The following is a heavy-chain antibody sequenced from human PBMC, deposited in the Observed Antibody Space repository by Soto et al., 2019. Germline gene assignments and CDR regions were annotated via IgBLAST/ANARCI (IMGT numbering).Heavy chain of an antibody. Sequence: PSETLSLTCTVSGGSISSYYWSWIRQPPGKGLEWIGYIYYSGSTNYNPSPKSRVTISVDTSKNQFSLKLSSVTAADTAVYYCSTSPGVAAAGTYEMGSEYFQHWGQGTLVTVSS. V-gene: IGHV4-59*01. D-gene: IGHD6-13*01. CDR1: GGSISSYY. J-gene: IGHJ1*01. CDR2: IYYSGST. CDR3: STSPGVAAAGTYEMGSEYFQH.